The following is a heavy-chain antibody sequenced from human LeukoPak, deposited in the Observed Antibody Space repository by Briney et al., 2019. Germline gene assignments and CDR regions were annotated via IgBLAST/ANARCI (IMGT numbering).Heavy chain of an antibody. CDR2: IYYSGST. Sequence: SQTLSLTCTVSGGSISSGDYYWSWIRKPPGKGLEWIGYIYYSGSTYYNPSLKSRVTISVDTSKNQFSLKLSSVTAAVTAVYYCARSEWELRDFDYWGQGTLVTVSS. CDR1: GGSISSGDYY. J-gene: IGHJ4*02. V-gene: IGHV4-30-4*01. D-gene: IGHD1-26*01. CDR3: ARSEWELRDFDY.